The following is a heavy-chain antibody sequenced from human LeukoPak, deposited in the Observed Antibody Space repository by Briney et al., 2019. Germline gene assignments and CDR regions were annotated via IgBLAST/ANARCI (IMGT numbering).Heavy chain of an antibody. Sequence: TSETLSLTCTVSGGSISSRSYDWGWIRQPPGKGLEWIGNIYYTGSTDYNPSLKSRVTISVDTSKKQFSLKLSSVTAADTAVYYCARPAGSGSSGNWFDPWGQGTLVTVSS. D-gene: IGHD3-10*01. CDR2: IYYTGST. V-gene: IGHV4-39*01. CDR1: GGSISSRSYD. J-gene: IGHJ5*02. CDR3: ARPAGSGSSGNWFDP.